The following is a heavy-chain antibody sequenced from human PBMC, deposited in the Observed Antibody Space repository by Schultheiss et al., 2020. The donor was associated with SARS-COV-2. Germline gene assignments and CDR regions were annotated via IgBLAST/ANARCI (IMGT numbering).Heavy chain of an antibody. CDR2: ISSSGSTI. CDR3: ARVVRYSSSWYDY. Sequence: GGSLRLSCAASGFTFSDYYMSWIRQAPGKGLEWVSYISSSGSTIYYADSVKGRFTISRDNAKNSLYLQMNSLRAEDTAVYYCARVVRYSSSWYDYWGQGTLVTVSS. J-gene: IGHJ4*02. D-gene: IGHD6-13*01. V-gene: IGHV3-11*04. CDR1: GFTFSDYY.